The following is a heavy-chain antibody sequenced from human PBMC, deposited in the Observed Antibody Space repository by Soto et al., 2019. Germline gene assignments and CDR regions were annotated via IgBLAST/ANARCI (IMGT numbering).Heavy chain of an antibody. J-gene: IGHJ4*02. D-gene: IGHD5-12*01. CDR2: IIPMFGTA. CDR3: ARERGHSGYAVPHYCDY. CDR1: GGTFSNYA. Sequence: QVQLVQSGAEVKKPGSSVKVSCKASGGTFSNYAISWVRQAPGQGLEWMGGIIPMFGTAKYAQKFQGRVTITADESTSTKYMELSSLRAEDTAVYYCARERGHSGYAVPHYCDYWGQGTLVTVSS. V-gene: IGHV1-69*12.